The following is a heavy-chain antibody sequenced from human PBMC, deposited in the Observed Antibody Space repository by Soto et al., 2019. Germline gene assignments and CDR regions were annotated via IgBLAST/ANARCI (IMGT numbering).Heavy chain of an antibody. J-gene: IGHJ4*02. D-gene: IGHD6-6*01. CDR2: IYYSGST. CDR1: GGSISSGDYY. CDR3: ARAIAARSFYFDY. Sequence: SETLSLTCTVSGGSISSGDYYWSWIRQPPGKGLEWIGYIYYSGSTYHNPSLKSRVTISVDTSKNQFSLKLSSVTAADTAVYYCARAIAARSFYFDYWGQGTLVTVSS. V-gene: IGHV4-30-4*01.